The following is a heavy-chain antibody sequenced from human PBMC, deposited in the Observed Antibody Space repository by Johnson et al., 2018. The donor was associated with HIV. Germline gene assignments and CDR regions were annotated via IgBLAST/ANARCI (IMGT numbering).Heavy chain of an antibody. CDR3: ARASNSGYDQAFDI. Sequence: VQLVESGGGVVRPGGSLRLSCAASGFTFDDYGMSWVRHAPGKGLEWVSAIGTAGDTYYPGSVKGRFTISRENAKNTLYLQMNSLRAEDTAVYYCARASNSGYDQAFDIWGQGTMVTVSS. CDR1: GFTFDDYG. J-gene: IGHJ3*02. CDR2: IGTAGDT. D-gene: IGHD5-12*01. V-gene: IGHV3-13*01.